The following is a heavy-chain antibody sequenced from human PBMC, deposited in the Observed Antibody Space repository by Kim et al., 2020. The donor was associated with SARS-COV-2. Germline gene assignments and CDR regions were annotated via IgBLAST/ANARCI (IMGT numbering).Heavy chain of an antibody. V-gene: IGHV4-34*01. D-gene: IGHD6-13*01. Sequence: TNYNPFLKRRVTISVATSKKPFSLKLRSVTAADMAVYYCARGGYSTFDYWGQGTLVTVSS. J-gene: IGHJ4*02. CDR3: ARGGYSTFDY. CDR2: T.